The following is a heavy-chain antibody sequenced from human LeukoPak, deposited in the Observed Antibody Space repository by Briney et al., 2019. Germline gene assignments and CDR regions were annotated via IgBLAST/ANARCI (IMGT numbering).Heavy chain of an antibody. D-gene: IGHD1-26*01. CDR1: GYTFTGYY. CDR3: AREGVGAKEGAFDI. J-gene: IGHJ3*02. Sequence: ASVKVSCKASGYTFTGYYMHWVRQAPGQGLEWMGWINPNSGGTNYAQKFQGRVTMTRDTSISTAYMELSRLRSDDTAVYYCAREGVGAKEGAFDIWGQGTMVTVSS. V-gene: IGHV1-2*02. CDR2: INPNSGGT.